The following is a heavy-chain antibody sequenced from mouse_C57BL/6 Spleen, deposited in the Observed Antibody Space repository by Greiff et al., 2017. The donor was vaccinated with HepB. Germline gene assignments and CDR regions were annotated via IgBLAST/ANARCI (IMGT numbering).Heavy chain of an antibody. CDR3: ARGEKNYYCSADY. CDR2: IDPSDSET. D-gene: IGHD1-1*01. V-gene: IGHV1-52*01. Sequence: QVQLQQPGAELVRPGSSVKLSCKASGYTFTSYWMHWVKQRPIQGLEWIGNIDPSDSETHYNQKFKDKATLTVDKSSSTAYMQLNSLTSEDSAVYYCARGEKNYYCSADYWGQGTTLTVSS. CDR1: GYTFTSYW. J-gene: IGHJ2*01.